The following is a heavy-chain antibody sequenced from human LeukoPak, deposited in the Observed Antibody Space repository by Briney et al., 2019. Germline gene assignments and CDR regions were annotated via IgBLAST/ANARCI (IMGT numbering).Heavy chain of an antibody. CDR2: IYYSGST. Sequence: PSETLSLTCTASGGSISSYYWSWIRQPPGKGLEWIGYIYYSGSTNYNPSLKSRVTISVDTSKNQFSLKLSSVTAADTAVYYCARWSPRAWFDPWGQGTLVTASS. CDR1: GGSISSYY. J-gene: IGHJ5*02. V-gene: IGHV4-59*08. CDR3: ARWSPRAWFDP.